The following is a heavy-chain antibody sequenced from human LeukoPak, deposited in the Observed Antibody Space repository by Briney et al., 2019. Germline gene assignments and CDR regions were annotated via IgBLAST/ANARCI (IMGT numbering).Heavy chain of an antibody. CDR2: IYSGGST. CDR3: ARVFPEVTHFDY. D-gene: IGHD5-18*01. CDR1: GFTVSSNY. Sequence: GGSLRLSCAASGFTVSSNYISWVRQAPGKGLEWVSVIYSGGSTYYADSVKGRFTISRDNSKNTLYLQMNSLRAEDTAVYYCARVFPEVTHFDYWGQGTLVTVSS. J-gene: IGHJ4*02. V-gene: IGHV3-53*01.